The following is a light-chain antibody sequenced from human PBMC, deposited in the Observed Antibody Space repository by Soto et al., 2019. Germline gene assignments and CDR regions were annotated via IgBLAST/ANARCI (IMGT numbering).Light chain of an antibody. CDR3: QYYGGSPRT. J-gene: IGKJ1*01. V-gene: IGKV3-20*01. Sequence: EIVLTQSPATLSLSPGERATLSCRASQSVDINLAWYQQKPGQAPRLLIYGASTRATGIPDRFSGSGSGTDFTLTISRLEPEDFAVYYCQYYGGSPRTFGRGTKVDIK. CDR1: QSVDIN. CDR2: GAS.